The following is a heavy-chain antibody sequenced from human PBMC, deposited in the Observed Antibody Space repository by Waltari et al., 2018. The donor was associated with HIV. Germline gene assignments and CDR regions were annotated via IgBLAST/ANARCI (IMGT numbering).Heavy chain of an antibody. Sequence: EVQLWESGGGLVQPGGSLRLPCAASGFTLSSYPMSWVRQAPGKGLEWVSFISGSGGRTYDADSVKGRFTISRDNSKNTLYLQMNSLRAEDTAVYYCAKDNRDPLGTLWYWGQGTLVTVSS. CDR1: GFTLSSYP. V-gene: IGHV3-23*01. D-gene: IGHD2-21*01. J-gene: IGHJ4*02. CDR3: AKDNRDPLGTLWY. CDR2: ISGSGGRT.